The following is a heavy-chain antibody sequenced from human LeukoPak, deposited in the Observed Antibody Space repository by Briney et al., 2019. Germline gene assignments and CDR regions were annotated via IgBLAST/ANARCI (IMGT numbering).Heavy chain of an antibody. Sequence: GRSLRLSCAASGFTFNNYAMSSVRQAPGKGLEWVSDISPSGGSTDSAYSVKGRFSISRDNSKNTLHLQMNSLRAADTAIDYCAKALSDFWRAQDEWGQGTLVTVSS. CDR3: AKALSDFWRAQDE. D-gene: IGHD3-3*01. V-gene: IGHV3-23*01. J-gene: IGHJ4*02. CDR1: GFTFNNYA. CDR2: ISPSGGST.